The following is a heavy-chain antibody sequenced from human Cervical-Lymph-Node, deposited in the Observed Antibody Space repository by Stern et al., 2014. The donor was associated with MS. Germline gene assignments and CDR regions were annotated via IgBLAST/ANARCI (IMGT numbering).Heavy chain of an antibody. CDR2: IYHHGSF. CDR1: GGSLRSYY. CDR3: AREGEYCSGSRCYPFLDY. D-gene: IGHD2-15*01. Sequence: QVQLQESGPGLVKPSETLSLTCTVSGGSLRSYYWNWIRQAPGKGLEWLGVIYHHGSFNYNPSLSSRVAMSVDTSKNQFSLTVSSVTAADTAVYYCAREGEYCSGSRCYPFLDYWGQGTLVTVSS. J-gene: IGHJ4*02. V-gene: IGHV4-59*01.